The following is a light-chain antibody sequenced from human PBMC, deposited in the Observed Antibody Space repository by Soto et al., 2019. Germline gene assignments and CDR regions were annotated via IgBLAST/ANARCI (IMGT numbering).Light chain of an antibody. CDR1: SRDVGGYYY. Sequence: QSVLTQPASVYGPPGQSITISRTGTSRDVGGYYYVSCYQQHPGKAPKLMIYEVNKRPAVVPDRFSGSKSGNTASLTVSGLQAEDKADYYCSSYAGSSNVFGTGTKVTVL. CDR3: SSYAGSSNV. CDR2: EVN. V-gene: IGLV2-8*01. J-gene: IGLJ1*01.